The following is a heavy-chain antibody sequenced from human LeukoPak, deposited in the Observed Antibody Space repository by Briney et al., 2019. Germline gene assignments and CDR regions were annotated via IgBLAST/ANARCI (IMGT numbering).Heavy chain of an antibody. Sequence: GGSLRLSCAASGFTFSSYWMSWVRQAPGKGLEWVANIKQDGSEKYYVDSVKGRFTISRDNAKNSLYLQMNSLRAEDTAVYYCARAYGDLYYYYYYGMDVWGQGTTVTVSS. CDR1: GFTFSSYW. CDR2: IKQDGSEK. D-gene: IGHD4-17*01. J-gene: IGHJ6*02. V-gene: IGHV3-7*01. CDR3: ARAYGDLYYYYYYGMDV.